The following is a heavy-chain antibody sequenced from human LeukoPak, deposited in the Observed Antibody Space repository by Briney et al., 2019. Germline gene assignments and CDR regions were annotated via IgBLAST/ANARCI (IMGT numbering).Heavy chain of an antibody. D-gene: IGHD4-17*01. Sequence: SETLSLTCTVSGYSISGGYYWSWIRQPPGKGLEWIGYIYYSGSTYYNPSLKSRVTISVDTSKNQFSLKLSSVTAADTAVYYCARDSDYGVDYWGQGILVTVSS. J-gene: IGHJ4*02. CDR2: IYYSGST. V-gene: IGHV4-30-4*08. CDR1: GYSISGGYY. CDR3: ARDSDYGVDY.